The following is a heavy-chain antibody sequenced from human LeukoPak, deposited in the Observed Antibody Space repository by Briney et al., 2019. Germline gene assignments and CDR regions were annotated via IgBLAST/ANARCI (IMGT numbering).Heavy chain of an antibody. D-gene: IGHD6-13*01. CDR1: GGPISKYR. CDR3: ARGYGRSWNYFDY. V-gene: IGHV4-59*01. CDR2: VFDSGGT. Sequence: SETLSLTCTVSGGPISKYRWRWLRQPPGKGLEWIGYVFDSGGTNYNPSLKSRVTISVDMSKKQFSLKLSSVTAADTAVYYCARGYGRSWNYFDYWGQGGLVTVSS. J-gene: IGHJ4*02.